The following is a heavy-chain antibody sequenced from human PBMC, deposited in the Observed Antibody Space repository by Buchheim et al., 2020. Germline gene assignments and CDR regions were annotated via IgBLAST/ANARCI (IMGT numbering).Heavy chain of an antibody. CDR3: ARMPLRYKYGYGDVFES. J-gene: IGHJ3*02. CDR2: ITGDGTSA. V-gene: IGHV3-74*01. CDR1: GFMFNNDW. D-gene: IGHD5-18*01. Sequence: EVRLVESGGGLVQPGGSLRLSCAASGFMFNNDWLHWVRQAPGKGLVWVSGITGDGTSARYADSVRGRFTISRDNAKNTLYVQMNRLRAEDTAVYFCARMPLRYKYGYGDVFESWGQGT.